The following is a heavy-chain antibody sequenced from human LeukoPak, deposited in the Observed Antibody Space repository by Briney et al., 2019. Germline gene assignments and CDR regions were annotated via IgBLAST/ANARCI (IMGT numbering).Heavy chain of an antibody. V-gene: IGHV3-74*01. CDR1: GFTFSSYW. D-gene: IGHD3-22*01. CDR2: IASDGSST. Sequence: GGSLRLSCAASGFTFSSYWMNWVRQAPGKGLVWVSRIASDGSSTTYADSVKGRFSISRDNAKNTLYLQMNSLRVEDTAVYYCVRSAFHAGSGNYYDYWGQGTLVTVSS. CDR3: VRSAFHAGSGNYYDY. J-gene: IGHJ4*02.